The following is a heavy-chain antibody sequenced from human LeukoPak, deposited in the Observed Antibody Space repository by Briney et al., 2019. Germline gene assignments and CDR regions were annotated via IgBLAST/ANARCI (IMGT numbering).Heavy chain of an antibody. D-gene: IGHD6-19*01. CDR3: ATSQTTSGRYGNAFDV. Sequence: PGGSLRLSCAASGFTLSTYWMGWVRQAPGKGLEWVANIKQDGGEKYYVDSVKGRFTISRDNPKNSLYLQMNSLRGEDTAVYYCATSQTTSGRYGNAFDVWGQGTMVIVSS. CDR1: GFTLSTYW. J-gene: IGHJ3*01. CDR2: IKQDGGEK. V-gene: IGHV3-7*01.